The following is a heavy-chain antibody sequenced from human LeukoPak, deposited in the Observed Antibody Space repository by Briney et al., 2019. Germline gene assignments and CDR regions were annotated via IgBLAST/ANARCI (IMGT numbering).Heavy chain of an antibody. CDR3: ARVTGYMIEDYFDY. D-gene: IGHD3-22*01. Sequence: PSETLSLTCAVYGGSFSSYYWSWIRQPPGKGLERIGYIYYSGSTNYNPSLKSRVTISVDTSKNQFSLKLSSVTAADTAVYYCARVTGYMIEDYFDYWGQGTLVTVSS. V-gene: IGHV4-59*01. CDR2: IYYSGST. CDR1: GGSFSSYY. J-gene: IGHJ4*02.